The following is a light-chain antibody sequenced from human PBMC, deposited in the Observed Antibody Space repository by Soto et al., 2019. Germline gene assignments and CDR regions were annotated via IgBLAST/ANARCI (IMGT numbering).Light chain of an antibody. CDR1: TGAVTSGYY. J-gene: IGLJ2*01. Sequence: QAVVTQEPSLTVSPGGTVTLTCASSTGAVTSGYYPNWFQQKPGQPPRALIYSTTYKHSWTPARFSGSLLGGKAALTLSGVQPEDEADYYCLRFYGYGVVFGGGTQRTVL. CDR2: STT. CDR3: LRFYGYGVV. V-gene: IGLV7-43*01.